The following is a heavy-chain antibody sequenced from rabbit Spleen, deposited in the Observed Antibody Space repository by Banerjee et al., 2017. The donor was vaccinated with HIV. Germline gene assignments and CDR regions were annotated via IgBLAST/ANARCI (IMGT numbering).Heavy chain of an antibody. D-gene: IGHD6-1*01. CDR1: GLDLSSSYW. CDR2: IYGGSSGAT. J-gene: IGHJ4*01. Sequence: QSLEESGGDLVKPGASLTVTCTASGLDLSSSYWICWVRQAPGKGLEWIACIYGGSSGATHYASWAKGRFTISKTSSTTVTLQMTSLTAADTATYFCARGSGGGVDGWVDYFDLWGQGTLVTVS. V-gene: IGHV1S40*01. CDR3: ARGSGGGVDGWVDYFDL.